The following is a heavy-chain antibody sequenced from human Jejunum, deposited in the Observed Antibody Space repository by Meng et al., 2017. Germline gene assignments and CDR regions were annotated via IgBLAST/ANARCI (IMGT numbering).Heavy chain of an antibody. D-gene: IGHD3-16*01. V-gene: IGHV3-48*03. CDR3: ARVGPTSTPLDY. Sequence: GGSLRLSCAASGFTFSSFEMTWVRQAPGKGLEWMSYISSTSRNIYYADSVKGRFTVSRDNAKNSLYLQMNSLRADDTAVYYCARVGPTSTPLDYWGQGTLVTVSS. CDR1: GFTFSSFE. J-gene: IGHJ4*02. CDR2: ISSTSRNI.